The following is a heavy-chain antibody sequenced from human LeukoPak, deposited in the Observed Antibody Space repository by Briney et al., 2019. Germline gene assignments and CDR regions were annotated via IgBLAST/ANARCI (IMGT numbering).Heavy chain of an antibody. CDR3: ARDSTQVEMATSNYFDY. Sequence: PAETLSLTCAVYGVSFSGYYWSWIRQPPGKGLEWIGEINHSGSTNYNPSLKSRVTISVDTSKNQFSLKLSSVTAADTAVYYCARDSTQVEMATSNYFDYWGQGTLVTVSS. CDR2: INHSGST. CDR1: GVSFSGYY. V-gene: IGHV4-34*01. J-gene: IGHJ4*02. D-gene: IGHD5-24*01.